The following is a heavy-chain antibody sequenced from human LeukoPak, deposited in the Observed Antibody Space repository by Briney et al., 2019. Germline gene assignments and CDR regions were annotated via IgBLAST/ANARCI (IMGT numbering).Heavy chain of an antibody. D-gene: IGHD5-18*01. CDR3: AREGTAMVTRTLPEGPYYYYYMDV. CDR1: GDTFSSYT. J-gene: IGHJ6*03. V-gene: IGHV7-4-1*02. CDR2: INTNTGNP. Sequence: GSSVKVSCKASGDTFSSYTISWVRQAPGQGLEWTGWINTNTGNPTYAQGFTGRFVFSLDTSVSTAYLQISSLKAEGTAVYYCAREGTAMVTRTLPEGPYYYYYMDVWGKGTTVSVSS.